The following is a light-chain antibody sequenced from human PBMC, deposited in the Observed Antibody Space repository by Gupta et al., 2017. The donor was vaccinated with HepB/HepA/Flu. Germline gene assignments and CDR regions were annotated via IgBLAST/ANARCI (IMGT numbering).Light chain of an antibody. Sequence: SALPQPASVSGSPGQSITISCTGTSSDVGGYNYVSWYQQHPAKAPKLMIYDVSNRPAGVANRFSGSKSGNTASLTISGPQAEDEADYYCSSYTSSSTLVFGGGTKLTVL. V-gene: IGLV2-14*03. CDR2: DVS. J-gene: IGLJ2*01. CDR3: SSYTSSSTLV. CDR1: SSDVGGYNY.